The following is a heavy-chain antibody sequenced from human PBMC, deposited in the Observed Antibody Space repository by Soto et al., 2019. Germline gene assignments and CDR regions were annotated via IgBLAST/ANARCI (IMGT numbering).Heavy chain of an antibody. CDR3: AGSSGYDRGVSDY. CDR2: IIPILGIA. V-gene: IGHV1-69*02. CDR1: GGTFSSYT. Sequence: ASVKVSCKASGGTFSSYTISWVRQAPGQGLEWMGRIIPILGIANYAQKFQGRVTITADKSTSTAYMELSSLRSEDTAVYYCAGSSGYDRGVSDYWGQRTLVIVSS. J-gene: IGHJ4*02. D-gene: IGHD5-12*01.